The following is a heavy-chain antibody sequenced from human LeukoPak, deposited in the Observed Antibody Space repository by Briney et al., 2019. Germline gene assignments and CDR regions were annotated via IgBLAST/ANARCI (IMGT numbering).Heavy chain of an antibody. CDR3: ASSPPQRYYYHMDV. D-gene: IGHD1-1*01. CDR1: GGSISSSSSY. Sequence: SETLSLTCTVSGGSISSSSSYWGWIRQPPGKGLEWIGNIYHSGSISYNPSLKSRVTISVDTSKNQFSLKLSSVTAADTAVYYCASSPPQRYYYHMDVWGKGTTVTVSS. V-gene: IGHV4-39*07. J-gene: IGHJ6*03. CDR2: IYHSGSI.